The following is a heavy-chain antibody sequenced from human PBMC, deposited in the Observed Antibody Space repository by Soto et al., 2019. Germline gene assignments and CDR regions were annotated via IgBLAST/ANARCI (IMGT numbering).Heavy chain of an antibody. J-gene: IGHJ4*02. V-gene: IGHV3-21*01. D-gene: IGHD6-25*01. CDR1: GITFSSHS. CDR3: ARLDRGSLDY. CDR2: ISSSSSYI. Sequence: GSLRLSCAASGITFSSHSMNWGRQAPGKGLEWVSSISSSSSYIYYADSVKGRFTISRDNAKNLVYLQMNSLRAEDTAVYYCARLDRGSLDYWGRGTLVTVSS.